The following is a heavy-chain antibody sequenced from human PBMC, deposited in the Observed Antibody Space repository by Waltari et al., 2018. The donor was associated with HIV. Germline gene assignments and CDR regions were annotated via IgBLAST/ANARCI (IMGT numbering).Heavy chain of an antibody. Sequence: EVQLGESGDGLVQPGRSLLLTCTNFGFNFHDFGLYLIRQAPGKDLEWVAGISLSSNGLGYADSVRGRFTISRDNAKNSLYLQMDSLRAEDTALYYCARDSRGFRGYEGNWFDPWGQGTLVTVSS. CDR2: ISLSSNGL. CDR1: GFNFHDFG. D-gene: IGHD5-12*01. V-gene: IGHV3-9*01. J-gene: IGHJ5*02. CDR3: ARDSRGFRGYEGNWFDP.